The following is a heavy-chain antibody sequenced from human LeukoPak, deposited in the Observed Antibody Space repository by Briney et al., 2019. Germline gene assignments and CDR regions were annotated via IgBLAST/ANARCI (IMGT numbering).Heavy chain of an antibody. V-gene: IGHV4-34*01. J-gene: IGHJ2*01. CDR3: ARDLSPNWYFDL. CDR1: GGSFSGYY. Sequence: SETLSLTCAVYGGSFSGYYWSWIRQPPGKGLEWIGEINHSGSTNYNPSLKSRVTISVDTSKNQFSLKLSSVTAADTAVYYCARDLSPNWYFDLWGRGTLVTVSS. CDR2: INHSGST.